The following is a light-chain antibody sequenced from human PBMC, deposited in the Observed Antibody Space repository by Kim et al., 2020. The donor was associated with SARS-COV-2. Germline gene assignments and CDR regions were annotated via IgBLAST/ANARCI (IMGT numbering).Light chain of an antibody. CDR2: AVT. Sequence: QSALTQPASVSGSPGQSITISCTGSSSDVGAYNYVSWNQQHPGKAPKLMIYAVTNRPSGVSDRFSGSKSGNTASLTISGLQSEDEADYYCSSYSSSGTWVFGGGTQLTVL. V-gene: IGLV2-14*03. CDR3: SSYSSSGTWV. CDR1: SSDVGAYNY. J-gene: IGLJ3*02.